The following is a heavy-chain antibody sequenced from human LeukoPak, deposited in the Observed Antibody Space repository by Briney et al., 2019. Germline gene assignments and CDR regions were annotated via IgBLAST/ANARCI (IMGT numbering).Heavy chain of an antibody. J-gene: IGHJ4*02. CDR2: IKSKSDDGTA. D-gene: IGHD3-16*01. CDR1: GFIFSNFE. V-gene: IGHV3-15*01. CDR3: TTDDDEGLGH. Sequence: KPGGSLRLSCVASGFIFSNFEVNWVRQAPGKGLEWVGRIKSKSDDGTAVYTAPVEGRFTISRDDSKDTLYLQMNSLKTEDTAVYYCTTDDDEGLGHWGQGTLVTVSS.